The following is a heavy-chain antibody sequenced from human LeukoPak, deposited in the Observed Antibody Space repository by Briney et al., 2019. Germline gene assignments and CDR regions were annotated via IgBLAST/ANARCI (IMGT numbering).Heavy chain of an antibody. CDR2: INHRGST. D-gene: IGHD1-26*01. V-gene: IGHV4-34*01. J-gene: IGHJ4*02. CDR1: GGSFGDYY. CDR3: AGSGSYYLHDY. Sequence: AETLSLTCVVYGGSFGDYYWTWIRQPPGRGLEWIGEINHRGSTNYNPSLESRVTISIDTSKNQFSLKVTSVTAADTAVYYCAGSGSYYLHDYWGQGTLVTVSS.